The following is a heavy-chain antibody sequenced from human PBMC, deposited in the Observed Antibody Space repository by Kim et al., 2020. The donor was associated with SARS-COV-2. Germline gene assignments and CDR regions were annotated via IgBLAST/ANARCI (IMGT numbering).Heavy chain of an antibody. CDR1: GGSISSGGYY. J-gene: IGHJ3*02. D-gene: IGHD2-15*01. V-gene: IGHV4-31*03. CDR3: ARDLLPPGAFDI. CDR2: IYYSGST. Sequence: SETLSLTCTVSGGSISSGGYYWSWIRQHPGKGLEWIGYIYYSGSTYYNPSLKSRVTISVDTSKNQFSLKLSSVTAADTAVYYCARDLLPPGAFDIWGQGTMVTVSS.